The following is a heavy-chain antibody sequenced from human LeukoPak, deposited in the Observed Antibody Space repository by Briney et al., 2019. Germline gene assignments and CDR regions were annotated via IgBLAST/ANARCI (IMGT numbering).Heavy chain of an antibody. Sequence: PGGSLRLSCAASGFTFSSHDMNWVRQAPGKGLEWVSYISNSGSTISYADSVKGRFTISRDNAKNSLYLQMNSLRAEDTAVYYCAREGIADYWGLGTLVTVSS. J-gene: IGHJ4*02. CDR2: ISNSGSTI. D-gene: IGHD3-10*01. CDR1: GFTFSSHD. CDR3: AREGIADY. V-gene: IGHV3-48*03.